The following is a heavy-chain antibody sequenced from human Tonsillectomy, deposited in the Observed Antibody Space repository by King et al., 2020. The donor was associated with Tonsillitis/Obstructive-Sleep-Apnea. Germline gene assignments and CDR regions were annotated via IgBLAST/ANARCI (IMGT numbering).Heavy chain of an antibody. V-gene: IGHV3-15*01. CDR3: TTGYSMDV. CDR2: IKDKIDAGRK. D-gene: IGHD1-14*01. CDR1: GFIFSNAW. Sequence: VQLVESGGGLVKPGGSLRVSCAASGFIFSNAWMNWVRQAPGKGLEGVGRIKDKIDAGRKDYAAPGKGRFASSRDDSKNTVYMQMNSLKTEDTAVYYCTTGYSMDVWGKGTTVTVSS. J-gene: IGHJ6*03.